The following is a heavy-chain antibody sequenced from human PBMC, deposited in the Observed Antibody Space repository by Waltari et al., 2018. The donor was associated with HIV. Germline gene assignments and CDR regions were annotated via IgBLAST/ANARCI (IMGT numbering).Heavy chain of an antibody. J-gene: IGHJ4*02. CDR3: TATVTTRGTFDY. V-gene: IGHV3-21*06. CDR2: ISRSSDYI. CDR1: GCTFGRYA. D-gene: IGHD4-17*01. Sequence: EVQLVESGGGLAKPGGSRGISRAASGCTFGRYATNGVRQAPGKRLEWIAYISRSSDYIYYADSVKGRFIISRDNAKNSVFLDMNNMRDVDTAVYYCTATVTTRGTFDYWGQGTMVPVS.